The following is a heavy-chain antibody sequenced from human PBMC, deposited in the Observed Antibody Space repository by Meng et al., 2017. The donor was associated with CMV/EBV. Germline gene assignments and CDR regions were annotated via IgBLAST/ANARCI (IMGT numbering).Heavy chain of an antibody. CDR2: IIPILGIA. D-gene: IGHD1-26*01. CDR1: GGTFSSYA. J-gene: IGHJ3*02. CDR3: ASRKWELLRGVAFDI. V-gene: IGHV1-69*10. Sequence: SVKVSCKASGGTFSSYAISWLRQAPGQGLEWMGGIIPILGIANYAQKFQGRVTITADKSTSTAYMELSSLRSEDTAVYYCASRKWELLRGVAFDIWGQGTMVTVSS.